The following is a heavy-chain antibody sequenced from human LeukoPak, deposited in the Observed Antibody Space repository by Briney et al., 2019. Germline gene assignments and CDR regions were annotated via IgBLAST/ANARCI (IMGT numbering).Heavy chain of an antibody. V-gene: IGHV3-30*02. CDR2: IRYYGTSK. CDR1: GFTFTNYD. Sequence: GGSLRLSCAASGFTFTNYDMHWVRQAPGKGLEWVAFIRYYGTSKYYADSVKGRFTISRDNSKNTLYLQMNSLRAEDTAVYYCAKVNWCSASCADAWGQGTLVTVSS. D-gene: IGHD2-2*01. CDR3: AKVNWCSASCADA. J-gene: IGHJ4*02.